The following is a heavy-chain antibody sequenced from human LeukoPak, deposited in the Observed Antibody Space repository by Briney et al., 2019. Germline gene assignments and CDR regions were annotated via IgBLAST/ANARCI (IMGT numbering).Heavy chain of an antibody. Sequence: ASVKVSCKASGYTFTGYCMHWVRQAPGQGLEWMGWINPNSGGTNYAQKLQGRVTMTRDTSISTAYMELSRLRSDDTAVYYCARDLAALNIVVVPAAISGWFDPWGQGTLVTVSS. CDR3: ARDLAALNIVVVPAAISGWFDP. V-gene: IGHV1-2*02. J-gene: IGHJ5*02. CDR1: GYTFTGYC. CDR2: INPNSGGT. D-gene: IGHD2-2*01.